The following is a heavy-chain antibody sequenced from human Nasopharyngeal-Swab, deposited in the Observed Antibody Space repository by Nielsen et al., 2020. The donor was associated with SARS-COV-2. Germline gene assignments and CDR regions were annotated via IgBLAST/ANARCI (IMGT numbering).Heavy chain of an antibody. CDR2: INHSGST. J-gene: IGHJ4*02. Sequence: SETLSLTCAVYGGTFSGYYWSWIRQPPGKGLEWIGEINHSGSTNYDPSLKSRVTVSLDTSKNQFSLKLNSVTAADTAVYYCASARRTIFGVVQDFDYWGQGTLVTVSP. D-gene: IGHD3-3*01. V-gene: IGHV4-34*01. CDR3: ASARRTIFGVVQDFDY. CDR1: GGTFSGYY.